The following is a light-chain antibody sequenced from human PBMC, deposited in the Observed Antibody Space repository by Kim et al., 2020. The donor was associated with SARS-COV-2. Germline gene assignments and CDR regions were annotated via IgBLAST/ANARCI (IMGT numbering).Light chain of an antibody. CDR3: QVWDSHVV. CDR2: YDS. CDR1: NIGSKS. J-gene: IGLJ2*01. Sequence: SYELTQPPSVSVAPGKTARITCGGNNIGSKSVHWYQQKPGQAPVLVIYYDSDRPSGIPERFSGSNSGNTATLTISRVEAGDEADYYCQVWDSHVVLGGGT. V-gene: IGLV3-21*04.